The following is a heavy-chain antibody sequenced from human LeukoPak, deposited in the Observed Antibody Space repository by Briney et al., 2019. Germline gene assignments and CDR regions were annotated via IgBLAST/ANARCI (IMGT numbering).Heavy chain of an antibody. CDR2: IGTAGDT. Sequence: PGGSLRLSCAASGFTFSSYDMHWVRQATGKGLEWVSAIGTAGDTYYPGSVKGRFTISRENAKNSLYLQMNSLRAEDTAVYYCAKVGFNWNQGYFDYWGQGTLVTVSS. CDR1: GFTFSSYD. J-gene: IGHJ4*02. V-gene: IGHV3-13*04. CDR3: AKVGFNWNQGYFDY. D-gene: IGHD1-20*01.